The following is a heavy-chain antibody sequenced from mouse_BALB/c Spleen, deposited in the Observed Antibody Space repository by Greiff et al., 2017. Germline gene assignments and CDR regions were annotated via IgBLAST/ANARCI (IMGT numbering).Heavy chain of an antibody. CDR2: ISDGGSYT. J-gene: IGHJ2*01. D-gene: IGHD2-10*02. CDR3: ARGEGRYGNLDY. CDR1: GFTFSDYY. Sequence: EVQVVESGGGLVKPGGSLKLSCAASGFTFSDYYMYWVRQTPEKRLEWVATISDGGSYTYYPDSVKGRFTISRDNAKNNLYLQMSSLKSEDTAMYYCARGEGRYGNLDYWGQGTTLTVSS. V-gene: IGHV5-4*02.